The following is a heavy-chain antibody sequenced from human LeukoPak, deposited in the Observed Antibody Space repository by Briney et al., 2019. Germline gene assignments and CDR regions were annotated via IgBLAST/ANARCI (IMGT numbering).Heavy chain of an antibody. CDR3: ARFLGLYYYYGMDV. CDR1: GYTFTSYG. CDR2: ISAYNGNT. J-gene: IGHJ6*02. D-gene: IGHD1-26*01. V-gene: IGHV1-18*01. Sequence: ASVKVSCKASGYTFTSYGISWVRQAPGQGLEWMGWISAYNGNTNYAQKLQGRVTMTTDTSTSTAYLELRSLRSDDTAVYYCARFLGLYYYYGMDVWGQGTTVTVSS.